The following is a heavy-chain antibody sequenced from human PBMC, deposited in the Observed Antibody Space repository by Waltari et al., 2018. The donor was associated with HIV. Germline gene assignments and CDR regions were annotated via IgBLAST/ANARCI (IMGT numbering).Heavy chain of an antibody. J-gene: IGHJ6*02. D-gene: IGHD3-9*01. Sequence: QVQLQESGPGLVQPSQTLSLTCTVSGGPISSGGYYWSLIRQHPGKGLEWIGYIYYSGSTYYNPSLKSRVTISVDTSKNQFSLKLSSVTAADTAVYYCARDRIPDYDILTEQMSYYYYGMDVWGQGTTVTVSS. CDR2: IYYSGST. V-gene: IGHV4-31*03. CDR1: GGPISSGGYY. CDR3: ARDRIPDYDILTEQMSYYYYGMDV.